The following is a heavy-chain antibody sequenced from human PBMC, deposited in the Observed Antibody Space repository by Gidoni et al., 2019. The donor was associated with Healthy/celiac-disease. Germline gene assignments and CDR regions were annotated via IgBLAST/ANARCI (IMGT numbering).Heavy chain of an antibody. CDR1: GFTFDDYA. D-gene: IGHD3-10*01. V-gene: IGHV3-9*01. CDR2: ISWNSGSI. Sequence: EVQLVESGGGLVQPGRSLRLSCAASGFTFDDYAMHWVRQAPGKGLEWVSGISWNSGSIGYADSVKGRFTISRDNAKNSLYLQMNSLRAEDTALYYCAKDFGELPSYYFDYWGQGTLVTVSS. J-gene: IGHJ4*02. CDR3: AKDFGELPSYYFDY.